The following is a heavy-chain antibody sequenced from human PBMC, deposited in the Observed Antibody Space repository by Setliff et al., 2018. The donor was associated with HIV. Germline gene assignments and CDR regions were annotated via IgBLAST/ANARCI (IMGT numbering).Heavy chain of an antibody. CDR2: INPSGGST. D-gene: IGHD3-10*01. Sequence: ASVKVSCKASGYTFTTYYMHRVRQAPGQGLEWMGIINPSGGSTSYAQKFQGRVTMTRTTSISTAYMELSSLRSEDTAVYYCARGAYYGSGSYYDSRYWGQGTLVTVSS. CDR1: GYTFTTYY. CDR3: ARGAYYGSGSYYDSRY. V-gene: IGHV1-46*01. J-gene: IGHJ4*02.